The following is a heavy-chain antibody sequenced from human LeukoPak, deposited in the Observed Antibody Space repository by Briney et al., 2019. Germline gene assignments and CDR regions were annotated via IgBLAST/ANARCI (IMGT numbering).Heavy chain of an antibody. Sequence: ASVKVSCKASGYTFTGYYMHWVRQAPGQGLEWMGWINPNSGGTNYAQKFQGRVTMTRDTSISTAYMELSRLRSDDTAVYYCARDVGYDSSGYYPLQYWGQGTLVTVSS. CDR1: GYTFTGYY. J-gene: IGHJ4*02. CDR3: ARDVGYDSSGYYPLQY. CDR2: INPNSGGT. V-gene: IGHV1-2*02. D-gene: IGHD3-22*01.